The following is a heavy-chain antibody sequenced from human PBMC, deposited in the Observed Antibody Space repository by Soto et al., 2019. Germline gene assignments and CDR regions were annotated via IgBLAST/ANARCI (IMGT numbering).Heavy chain of an antibody. CDR1: GGSISSSGYY. CDR2: IYYSGST. J-gene: IGHJ5*02. Sequence: QLQLQESGPGLVKPSETLSLTCTVSGGSISSSGYYWGWIRQPPGKGLGWIGSIYYSGSTYYNPSLKSRVTISVDTSKNQLSLKLSSVTAADTAVYYCARFVVVVPAATDWFDPWGQGTLVTVSS. V-gene: IGHV4-39*01. D-gene: IGHD2-2*01. CDR3: ARFVVVVPAATDWFDP.